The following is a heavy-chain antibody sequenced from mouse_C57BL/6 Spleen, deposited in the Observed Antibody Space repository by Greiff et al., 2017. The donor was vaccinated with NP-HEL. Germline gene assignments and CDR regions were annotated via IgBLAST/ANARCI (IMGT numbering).Heavy chain of an antibody. J-gene: IGHJ2*01. V-gene: IGHV5-4*03. D-gene: IGHD1-1*01. CDR2: ISDGGSYT. Sequence: DVMLVESGGGLVKPGGSLKLSCAASGFTFSSYAMSWVRQTPEKRLEWVATISDGGSYTYYPDNVKGRFTISRDNAKNNLYLQMSHLKSEDTAMYYCASLYYYGSSWGQGTTLTVSS. CDR1: GFTFSSYA. CDR3: ASLYYYGSS.